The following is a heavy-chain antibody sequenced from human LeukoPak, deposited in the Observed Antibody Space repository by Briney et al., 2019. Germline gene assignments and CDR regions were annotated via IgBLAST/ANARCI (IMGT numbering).Heavy chain of an antibody. CDR1: GGSFSGYY. V-gene: IGHV4-34*01. D-gene: IGHD3-3*01. CDR3: ARERTYDFWSGYYHYFDY. Sequence: SETLSLTCAVYGGSFSGYYWSWIRPPPGEGLEWIGEINHSGSTNYNPSLKGRVTISVDTSKNQFSLKLSSVTAADTAVYYCARERTYDFWSGYYHYFDYWGQGTLVTVSS. CDR2: INHSGST. J-gene: IGHJ4*02.